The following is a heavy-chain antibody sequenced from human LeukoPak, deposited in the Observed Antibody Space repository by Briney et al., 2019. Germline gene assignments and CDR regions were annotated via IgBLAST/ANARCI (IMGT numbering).Heavy chain of an antibody. CDR1: GYTFTGYY. D-gene: IGHD3-10*01. CDR2: INPNSGGT. V-gene: IGHV1-2*02. CDR3: AREEERSGSYYTDY. Sequence: ASVKVSCKASGYTFTGYYMHWVRQAPGQGLEWLGWINPNSGGTNYAQKFQGRVTMTWDTSISTAYMELSRLRSDDTAVYYCAREEERSGSYYTDYWGQGTLVTVSS. J-gene: IGHJ4*02.